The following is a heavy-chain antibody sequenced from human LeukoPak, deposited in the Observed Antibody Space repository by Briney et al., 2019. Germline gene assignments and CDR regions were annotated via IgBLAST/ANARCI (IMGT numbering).Heavy chain of an antibody. D-gene: IGHD3-10*01. J-gene: IGHJ6*02. CDR3: ARVGRGVYGMDV. V-gene: IGHV3-48*03. CDR1: RFTFSSYE. CDR2: IINSGGTV. Sequence: GGSLRLSCAASRFTFSSYEMNWVRQAPGKGLEWVSYIINSGGTVYYTDSVQGRFTISRDNARNSLFLQMNSLRDEDTAVYYCARVGRGVYGMDVWGQGTTVTVSS.